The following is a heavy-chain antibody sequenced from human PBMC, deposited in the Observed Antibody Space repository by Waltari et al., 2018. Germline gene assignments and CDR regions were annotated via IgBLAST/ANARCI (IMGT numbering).Heavy chain of an antibody. Sequence: EVQLLESGGGLVQPGGSLRLSCAASGFTFSTYVMNWVRQAPGKGLEWVSSISVAGGIINYADSVKGRFIISRDNSKNTLYLQMNSLRADDTAVYYCARGSGVDSWGQGTLVTISS. V-gene: IGHV3-23*01. D-gene: IGHD7-27*01. CDR3: ARGSGVDS. CDR2: ISVAGGII. CDR1: GFTFSTYV. J-gene: IGHJ4*02.